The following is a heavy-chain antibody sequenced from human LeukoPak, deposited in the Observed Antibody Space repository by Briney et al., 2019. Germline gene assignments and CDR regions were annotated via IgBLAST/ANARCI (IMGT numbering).Heavy chain of an antibody. J-gene: IGHJ4*02. V-gene: IGHV3-30*18. Sequence: QPGRSLRLSRAASGFTFSSYGMHWVRQAPGKGLEWVAVISYDGSNKYYADSVKGRFTISRDNSKNTLYLRMNSLRAEDTAVYYCAKDRDGDYGFDYWGQGTLVTVSS. CDR1: GFTFSSYG. D-gene: IGHD4-17*01. CDR2: ISYDGSNK. CDR3: AKDRDGDYGFDY.